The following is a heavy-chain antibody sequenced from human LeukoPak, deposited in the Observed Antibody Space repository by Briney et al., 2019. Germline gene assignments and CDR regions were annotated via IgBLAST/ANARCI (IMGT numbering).Heavy chain of an antibody. CDR3: ARDQLLGYYYYMDV. D-gene: IGHD2-2*01. Sequence: PSETLSLTCTVSGGSISSSSYYWGWIRQPPGKGLEWIGSIYYSWSTYYNPSLKSRVTISVDTSKNQFSLKLSSVTAADTAVYYCARDQLLGYYYYMDVWGKGTTVTVSS. CDR2: IYYSWST. V-gene: IGHV4-39*01. CDR1: GGSISSSSYY. J-gene: IGHJ6*03.